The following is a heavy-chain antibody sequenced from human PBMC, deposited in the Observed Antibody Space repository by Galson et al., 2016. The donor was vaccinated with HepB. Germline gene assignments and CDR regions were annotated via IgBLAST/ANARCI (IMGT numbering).Heavy chain of an antibody. V-gene: IGHV3-30*18. CDR2: ISYDGSNK. J-gene: IGHJ6*02. D-gene: IGHD3-9*01. Sequence: SLRLSCAASGFTFSHYGMHWVRQAPGKGLEWVAVISYDGSNKYYADSVKGRFTISRDNSKNTLHLQMNSLRAEDTAVYYCAKDVLIRYFDWQGGMDVWGQGTTVTVSS. CDR1: GFTFSHYG. CDR3: AKDVLIRYFDWQGGMDV.